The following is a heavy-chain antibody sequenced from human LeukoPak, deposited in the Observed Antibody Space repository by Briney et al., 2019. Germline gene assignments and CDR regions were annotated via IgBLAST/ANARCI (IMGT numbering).Heavy chain of an antibody. Sequence: PSETLSLTCSVSGGSISTYYWTWIRQPPGKGLEWIGYIYYSGSTNYNPSLKSRVTISVDTSKNQFSLKLSSVTAADTAVYYCARAASSSWYLYYFDYWGQGTLVTVSS. CDR1: GGSISTYY. D-gene: IGHD6-13*01. CDR2: IYYSGST. V-gene: IGHV4-59*01. CDR3: ARAASSSWYLYYFDY. J-gene: IGHJ4*02.